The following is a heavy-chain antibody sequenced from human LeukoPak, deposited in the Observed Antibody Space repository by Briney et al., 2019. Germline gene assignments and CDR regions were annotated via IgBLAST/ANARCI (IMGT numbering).Heavy chain of an antibody. J-gene: IGHJ3*02. V-gene: IGHV4-59*08. CDR3: ARHTRKTNAFDI. Sequence: PSETLSLTCTVSGGSISSYYWSWIRQPPGKGLEWIGYIYYSGSTNYNPSLKSRVTISADTSKNQFSLKLSSVTAADTAVYYCARHTRKTNAFDIWGQGTMVTVSS. D-gene: IGHD4-17*01. CDR1: GGSISSYY. CDR2: IYYSGST.